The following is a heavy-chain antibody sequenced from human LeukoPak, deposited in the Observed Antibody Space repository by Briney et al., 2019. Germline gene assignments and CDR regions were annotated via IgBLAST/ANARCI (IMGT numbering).Heavy chain of an antibody. CDR2: ISNSGNTI. Sequence: PGGSLRLSCAASEFIFSGYEMNWVRQAPGKGLEWVSYISNSGNTIYYADSVKGRFIISRDNANNSLYLQMNSLRAEDTAVYYCARGPRYFDYWGQGTLVTVSS. V-gene: IGHV3-48*03. CDR3: ARGPRYFDY. CDR1: EFIFSGYE. J-gene: IGHJ4*02.